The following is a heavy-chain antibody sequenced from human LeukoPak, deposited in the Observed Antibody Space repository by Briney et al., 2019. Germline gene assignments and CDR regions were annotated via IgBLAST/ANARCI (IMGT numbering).Heavy chain of an antibody. CDR2: ISSSSTYI. CDR1: GFSFSNCS. D-gene: IGHD4-23*01. Sequence: PGGSLRLSCAASGFSFSNCSMNWVRQAPGKGLEWVSSISSSSTYIYYADSLEGRFTISRDNVRNSLYLQMNSPRAEDTAVYYCAGDYEGNLAFDIWGQGTMVTVSS. CDR3: AGDYEGNLAFDI. V-gene: IGHV3-21*01. J-gene: IGHJ3*02.